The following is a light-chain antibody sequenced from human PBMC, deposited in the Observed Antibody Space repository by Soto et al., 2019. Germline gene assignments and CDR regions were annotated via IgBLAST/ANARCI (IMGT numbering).Light chain of an antibody. V-gene: IGKV3-20*01. Sequence: IVMTQSPRTLSLSPGERATLSCRASQPINNNYVAWYQQKPGQAPSLLIYGASDRATGVPDRFSGSGSGTDFTLTISRLEPEDFAVYYCQQYGSSPLTFGGGTKVEIK. CDR2: GAS. J-gene: IGKJ4*01. CDR3: QQYGSSPLT. CDR1: QPINNNY.